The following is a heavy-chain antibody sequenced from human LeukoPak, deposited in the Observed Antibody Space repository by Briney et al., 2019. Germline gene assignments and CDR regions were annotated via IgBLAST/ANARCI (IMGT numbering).Heavy chain of an antibody. V-gene: IGHV3-33*06. CDR3: AKKSRDGYNPFDY. J-gene: IGHJ4*02. D-gene: IGHD5-24*01. CDR1: GFTFSSYG. Sequence: GGSLRLSCAAPGFTFSSYGMHWVRQAPGKGLEWVAVIWYDGSNKYYADSVKGRFTISRDNSKNTLYLEINSLRAEDTAVYYCAKKSRDGYNPFDYLGQGTLVTVSS. CDR2: IWYDGSNK.